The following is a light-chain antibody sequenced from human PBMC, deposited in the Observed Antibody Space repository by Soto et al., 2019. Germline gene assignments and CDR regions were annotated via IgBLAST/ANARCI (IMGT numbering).Light chain of an antibody. Sequence: QSVLTQPPSASGSPGQSVAISSTGTSSDVGGYNYVSWYQQHPGKAPKLMIYEVNKRPSGVPDRSSGSKSGNTASLTVSGLQAEDEADYYCSSYAGSSNVFGTGTKVTV. CDR3: SSYAGSSNV. J-gene: IGLJ1*01. V-gene: IGLV2-8*01. CDR1: SSDVGGYNY. CDR2: EVN.